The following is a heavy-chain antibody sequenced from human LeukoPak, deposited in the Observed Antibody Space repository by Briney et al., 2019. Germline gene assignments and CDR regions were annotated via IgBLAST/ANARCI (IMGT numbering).Heavy chain of an antibody. CDR3: ARVTVTRMHNWFAP. D-gene: IGHD4-17*01. Sequence: GGSLRLSCAASGFTFSSYWMSWVRQAPGKGLEWVANIKQDGSEKYYVDSVKGRFTISRDNAKNSLYLQMNSLRAEDTAVYYCARVTVTRMHNWFAPWGQGTLVTVSS. V-gene: IGHV3-7*04. CDR2: IKQDGSEK. J-gene: IGHJ5*02. CDR1: GFTFSSYW.